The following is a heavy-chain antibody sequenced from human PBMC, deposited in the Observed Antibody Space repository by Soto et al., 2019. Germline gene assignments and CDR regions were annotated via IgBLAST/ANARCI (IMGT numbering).Heavy chain of an antibody. CDR3: AGGDSGSYYIFDY. V-gene: IGHV1-3*01. CDR2: INAGNGNT. CDR1: GYTFTSYA. J-gene: IGHJ4*02. Sequence: QVQLVQSGAEVKKPGASVKVSCKASGYTFTSYAMHWVRQAPGQRLEWMAWINAGNGNTKYSQKFKGRVTITRDTSTTTGYRELSSLRSEDTAVYYCAGGDSGSYYIFDYWGQGSLVTVSS. D-gene: IGHD1-26*01.